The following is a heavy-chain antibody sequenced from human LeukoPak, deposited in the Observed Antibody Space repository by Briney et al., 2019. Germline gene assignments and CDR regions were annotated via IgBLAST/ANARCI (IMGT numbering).Heavy chain of an antibody. CDR1: GYTFTGYW. CDR3: ARARVAVSRYYFDY. D-gene: IGHD6-19*01. J-gene: IGHJ4*02. V-gene: IGHV5-51*01. CDR2: IYPGDSDT. Sequence: GESLKISXKGSGYTFTGYWIGWVRQMPGKGREWMGVIYPGDSDTRYSPSFKGQVTISADKSINTAYLQWSSLKASGTAMYYCARARVAVSRYYFDYWGQGTLVTVSS.